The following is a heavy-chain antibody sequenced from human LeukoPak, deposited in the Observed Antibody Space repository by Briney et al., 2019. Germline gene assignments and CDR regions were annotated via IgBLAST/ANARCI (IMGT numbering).Heavy chain of an antibody. CDR3: ARITIFG. V-gene: IGHV3-48*01. Sequence: QSGGSLRLSCAGSGFTFSSYSMNWVRQAPGKGLEWVSYISSSGSTVYYADSVKGRFTISRDNAKNSLYLQMNSLRADDTAVCYCARITIFGGGQGTMVTVSS. CDR1: GFTFSSYS. J-gene: IGHJ3*01. CDR2: ISSSGSTV. D-gene: IGHD3-3*01.